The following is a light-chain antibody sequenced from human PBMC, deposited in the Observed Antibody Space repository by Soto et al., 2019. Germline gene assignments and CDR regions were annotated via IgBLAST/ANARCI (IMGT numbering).Light chain of an antibody. CDR1: QSVSSTS. CDR2: AAS. V-gene: IGKV3-20*01. Sequence: EIVLTQSPGTLSVSPGERATLSCRASQSVSSTSLAWYQQKPGQAPRLLILAASSRATGIPDRFSGSGSGTDFTLTISKLEPEDFAVYYCQQYGGSPRIAFGQGTRLEIK. J-gene: IGKJ5*01. CDR3: QQYGGSPRIA.